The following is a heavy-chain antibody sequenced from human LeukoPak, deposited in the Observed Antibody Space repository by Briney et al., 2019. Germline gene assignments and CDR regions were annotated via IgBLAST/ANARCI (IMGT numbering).Heavy chain of an antibody. D-gene: IGHD4-17*01. CDR2: ISPYNGNT. CDR1: GYTFTNYG. J-gene: IGHJ5*02. V-gene: IGHV1-18*01. CDR3: ARVYWVPAYGDYVLNWFDP. Sequence: ASVKVSCKASGYTFTNYGITWVRQAPGQGLEWMGWISPYNGNTNYAQRLQGRVTMTTDTSTSTAYTELRSLRSDDTAVYYCARVYWVPAYGDYVLNWFDPWGQGTLVTVSS.